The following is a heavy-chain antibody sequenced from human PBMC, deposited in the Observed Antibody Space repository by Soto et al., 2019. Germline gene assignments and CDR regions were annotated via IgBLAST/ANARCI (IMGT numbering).Heavy chain of an antibody. V-gene: IGHV4-59*12. D-gene: IGHD5-12*01. CDR3: AKGDNLGPKTGYAFDP. CDR1: GGSISSYY. J-gene: IGHJ5*02. CDR2: VYNRGST. Sequence: SETLSLTCSVSGGSISSYYWSWIRQPPGKGLEWIVYVYNRGSTNYNPSLKSRATISVDTSKNQFSLKLNSVTPEDTEVYFCAKGDNLGPKTGYAFDPWGQGIMVT.